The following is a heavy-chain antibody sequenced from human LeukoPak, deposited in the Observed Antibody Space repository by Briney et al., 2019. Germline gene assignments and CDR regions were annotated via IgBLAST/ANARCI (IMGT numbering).Heavy chain of an antibody. CDR2: ISSSSSYI. Sequence: GGSLRLSCAASGFTFSSYSMNWVRQAPGKGLEWVSSISSSSSYIYYADSVKGRFTISRDNSKNTLYLQMNSLRAEDTAVYYCAKDLAQVATATPFDYWGQGTLVTVSS. CDR3: AKDLAQVATATPFDY. J-gene: IGHJ4*02. D-gene: IGHD5-12*01. CDR1: GFTFSSYS. V-gene: IGHV3-21*04.